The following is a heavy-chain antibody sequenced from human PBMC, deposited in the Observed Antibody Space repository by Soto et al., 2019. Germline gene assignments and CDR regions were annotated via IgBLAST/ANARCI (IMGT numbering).Heavy chain of an antibody. Sequence: EVQLLESGGGLVQPGGSLRLSCAASGFTFSSYAMSWVRQAPGKGLEWVSAISGSGGSTYYADSVKGRFSISRDNSKNTLYLQMNSLRAVDTAVYYCAKVGRIAARPGYWGQGTLVTVSS. CDR1: GFTFSSYA. J-gene: IGHJ4*02. CDR2: ISGSGGST. V-gene: IGHV3-23*01. CDR3: AKVGRIAARPGY. D-gene: IGHD6-6*01.